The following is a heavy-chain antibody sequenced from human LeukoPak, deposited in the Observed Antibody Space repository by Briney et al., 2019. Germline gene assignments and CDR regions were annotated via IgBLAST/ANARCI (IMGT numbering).Heavy chain of an antibody. D-gene: IGHD1-26*01. CDR2: IHSSGGS. CDR3: ARLGSYHDF. V-gene: IGHV4-4*09. J-gene: IGHJ4*02. Sequence: PSETLSLTCTVSGASISNYYRSWIQQTPEKGLEWMGHIHSSGGSSYYPSLKSRLTLSIDTSRNQLSLKLPSVTAADTAVYFCARLGSYHDFWGQGALVTVSS. CDR1: GASISNYY.